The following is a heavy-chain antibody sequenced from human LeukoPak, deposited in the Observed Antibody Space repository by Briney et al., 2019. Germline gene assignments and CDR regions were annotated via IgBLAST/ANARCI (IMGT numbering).Heavy chain of an antibody. V-gene: IGHV4-31*03. CDR3: ARVGFHGSGSSPDWFDP. D-gene: IGHD3-10*01. Sequence: PSETLSLTCTVSGGSISSGGYYWSWIRQHPGKGLEWIGYIYYSGSTYYNPSLKSRVTISVDTSKNQFSLKLSSVTAADTAVYYCARVGFHGSGSSPDWFDPWGQGTLDTVSS. CDR2: IYYSGST. CDR1: GGSISSGGYY. J-gene: IGHJ5*02.